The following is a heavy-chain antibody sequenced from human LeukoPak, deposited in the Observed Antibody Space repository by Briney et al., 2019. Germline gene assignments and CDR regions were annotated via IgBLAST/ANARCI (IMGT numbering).Heavy chain of an antibody. V-gene: IGHV1-2*02. CDR3: ARGVGATEDCYFDY. D-gene: IGHD1-26*01. CDR1: GYILTDYY. Sequence: GASVKVSCKASGYILTDYYMHWVRQAPGQGLEWMGWINPNSGDTNYAQKFQGRVTMTRDTSISTVYMELSSLRSEDTAVYYCARGVGATEDCYFDYWGQGTLVTVSS. J-gene: IGHJ4*02. CDR2: INPNSGDT.